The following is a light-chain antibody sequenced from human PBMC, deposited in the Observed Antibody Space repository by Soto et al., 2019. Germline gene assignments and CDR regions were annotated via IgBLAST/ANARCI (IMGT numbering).Light chain of an antibody. V-gene: IGKV3-15*01. CDR3: QQYNDWPPIT. CDR1: QGVTTN. CDR2: DVS. Sequence: EIVMSQSPATLFVSPGDRAILSCRAGQGVTTNFAWYQQKSGQSPRLLIYDVSHRATGVPARFSGSGSATEFTLTINSLHSEDFAVYYCQQYNDWPPITFGQGTRLEIK. J-gene: IGKJ5*01.